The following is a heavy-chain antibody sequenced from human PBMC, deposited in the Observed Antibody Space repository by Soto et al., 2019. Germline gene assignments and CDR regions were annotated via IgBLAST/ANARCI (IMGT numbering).Heavy chain of an antibody. CDR1: GYTFTSYA. CDR2: NNAGNGNT. J-gene: IGHJ4*02. Sequence: ASVKVSCKASGYTFTSYAMHWVRQAPGQRLEWMGWNNAGNGNTKYSQKFQGRVTISRDNSKNTLYLQMNSLRAEDTAVYYCARAPLYGGNSVWGQGTVVPSPQ. CDR3: ARAPLYGGNSV. D-gene: IGHD4-17*01. V-gene: IGHV1-3*01.